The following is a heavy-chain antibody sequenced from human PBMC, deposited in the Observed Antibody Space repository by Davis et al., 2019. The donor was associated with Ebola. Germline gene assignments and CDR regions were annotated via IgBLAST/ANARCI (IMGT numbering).Heavy chain of an antibody. Sequence: GESLKISCAASGFTFSSYWMSWVRQAPGKGLEWVANIKQDGSEKYHVDSVKGRFTISRDNAKNSLYLQMSSLRAEDTAVYYCARDLPTGTDYFDYWGQGTLVTVSS. D-gene: IGHD4-11*01. CDR3: ARDLPTGTDYFDY. CDR1: GFTFSSYW. CDR2: IKQDGSEK. V-gene: IGHV3-7*01. J-gene: IGHJ4*02.